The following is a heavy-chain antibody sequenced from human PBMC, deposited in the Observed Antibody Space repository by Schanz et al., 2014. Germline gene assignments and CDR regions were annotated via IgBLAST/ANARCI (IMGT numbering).Heavy chain of an antibody. CDR1: GYSFTKYG. Sequence: QVQLVQSGSEVKKPGDSVKVSCETSGYSFTKYGINWVRQAPGQDLEWMGRIIPILDKTNYAQKFQGRVTMTADKSTSTVYMEVSGLRSEDTAVYYCAKVDRTRYYAMDVWGQGTTVTVSS. CDR2: IIPILDKT. V-gene: IGHV1-69*04. D-gene: IGHD3-9*01. J-gene: IGHJ6*02. CDR3: AKVDRTRYYAMDV.